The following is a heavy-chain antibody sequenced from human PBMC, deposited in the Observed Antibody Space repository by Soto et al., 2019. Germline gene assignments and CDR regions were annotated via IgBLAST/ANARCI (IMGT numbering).Heavy chain of an antibody. CDR2: IYYSGST. J-gene: IGHJ4*02. V-gene: IGHV4-31*03. CDR3: ARKFTVTTGFDY. CDR1: GGSISSGGYY. Sequence: QVQLQESGPGLVKPSQTLSLTCTVSGGSISSGGYYWSWIRQHPGKGLEWIGYIYYSGSTYYNPSRKRRVTISVDTSKNQSSLKLSSVTAADTAVYYCARKFTVTTGFDYWGQGTLVTVST. D-gene: IGHD4-4*01.